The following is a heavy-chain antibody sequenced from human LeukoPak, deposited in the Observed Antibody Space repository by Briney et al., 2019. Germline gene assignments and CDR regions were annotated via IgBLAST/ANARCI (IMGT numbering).Heavy chain of an antibody. J-gene: IGHJ4*02. CDR3: ARGSQWLVLGY. Sequence: SETLSLTCAVYGGSFSGYYWSWIRQPPGKGLEWIGEINHSGSTNYNPSLKSRVTISVDTSKNQFSLKLSSVTAADTAVYYCARGSQWLVLGYWGQGTLVTVSS. CDR2: INHSGST. D-gene: IGHD6-19*01. CDR1: GGSFSGYY. V-gene: IGHV4-34*01.